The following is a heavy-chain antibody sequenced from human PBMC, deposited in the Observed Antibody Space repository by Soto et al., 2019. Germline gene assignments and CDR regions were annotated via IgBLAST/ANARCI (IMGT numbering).Heavy chain of an antibody. J-gene: IGHJ4*02. CDR3: ARGGWTTYYSPFFDY. Sequence: QITLKESGPTLVRPTQTLTLTCTFSGFSLSSSGVGVCWIRQPPGKALEWLALIYWDDDKRYSPSLKSRLTITKDTSKNPVVLTLTQLDTVDTATYYCARGGWTTYYSPFFDYWGQGTLVTVSS. CDR2: IYWDDDK. CDR1: GFSLSSSGVG. D-gene: IGHD3-10*01. V-gene: IGHV2-5*02.